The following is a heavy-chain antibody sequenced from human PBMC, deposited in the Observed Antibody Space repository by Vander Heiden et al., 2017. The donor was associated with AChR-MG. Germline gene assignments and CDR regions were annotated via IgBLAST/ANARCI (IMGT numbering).Heavy chain of an antibody. Sequence: QVQLVQSGAEVQKPGASVKVSCKASGYTFPSYDTHWVRQAHGPGLEWMGWMNPNSGNTGYAQNFQGRVTMTRNNSISTAYMELSSLRSEDTAVYFCARGNVSPGSGSGSYVRYWGQGTLVTVSS. J-gene: IGHJ4*02. CDR3: ARGNVSPGSGSGSYVRY. V-gene: IGHV1-8*01. CDR2: MNPNSGNT. CDR1: GYTFPSYD. D-gene: IGHD3-10*01.